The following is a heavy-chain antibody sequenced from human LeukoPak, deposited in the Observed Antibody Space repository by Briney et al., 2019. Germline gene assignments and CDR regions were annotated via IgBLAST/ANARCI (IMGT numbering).Heavy chain of an antibody. D-gene: IGHD3-22*01. CDR2: ISYDGSNK. V-gene: IGHV3-30-3*01. CDR3: ARGLTMIVAGYYFDY. J-gene: IGHJ4*02. CDR1: GFTFSSYA. Sequence: GGSLRLSCAASGFTFSSYAMHWVRQAPGKGLEWVAVISYDGSNKYYADSVKGRFTISRDNSKNTLYLQMNSLRAEDTAVYYCARGLTMIVAGYYFDYWGQGTLVTVSS.